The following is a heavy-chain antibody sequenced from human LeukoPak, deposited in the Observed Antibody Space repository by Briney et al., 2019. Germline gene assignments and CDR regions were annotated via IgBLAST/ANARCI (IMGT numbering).Heavy chain of an antibody. CDR2: IYSGGST. Sequence: GGSLRLSCAASGFTFSSYSMNWVRQAPGKGLEWVSVIYSGGSTYYADSVKGRFTISRDNSKNTLYLQMNSLRAEDTAVYYCARHTGYYYDSSGYYTAYYFDYWGQGTLVTVSS. CDR3: ARHTGYYYDSSGYYTAYYFDY. CDR1: GFTFSSYS. V-gene: IGHV3-66*04. J-gene: IGHJ4*02. D-gene: IGHD3-22*01.